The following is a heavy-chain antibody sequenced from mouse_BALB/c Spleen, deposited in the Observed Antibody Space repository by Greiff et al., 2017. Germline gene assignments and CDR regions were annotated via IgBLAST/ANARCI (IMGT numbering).Heavy chain of an antibody. CDR3: ARGYGNYEFAY. J-gene: IGHJ3*01. CDR2: ISYDGSN. Sequence: EVKLMESGPGLVKPSQSLSLTCSVTGYSITSGYFWYWIRQFPRNKLEWMGYISYDGSNNYNPSLKNRISITRDTSKNQFFLKLNSVTTEDTATYYCARGYGNYEFAYWGQGTLVTVSA. CDR1: GYSITSGYF. D-gene: IGHD2-1*01. V-gene: IGHV3-6*02.